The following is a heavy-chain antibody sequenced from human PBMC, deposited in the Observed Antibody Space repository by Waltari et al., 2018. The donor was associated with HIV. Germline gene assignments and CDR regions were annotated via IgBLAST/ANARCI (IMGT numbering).Heavy chain of an antibody. J-gene: IGHJ4*02. CDR3: ATRWVALFDY. CDR1: GFTFSSYA. D-gene: IGHD5-12*01. CDR2: ISYDGSNK. V-gene: IGHV3-30*04. Sequence: QVQLVESGGGVVQPGRSVRLSCAAYGFTFSSYALHWVRQAPGKGLEWVAVISYDGSNKYYADSVKGRFTISRDNSKNTLYLQMNSLRAEDTAVYYCATRWVALFDYWGQGTLVTVSS.